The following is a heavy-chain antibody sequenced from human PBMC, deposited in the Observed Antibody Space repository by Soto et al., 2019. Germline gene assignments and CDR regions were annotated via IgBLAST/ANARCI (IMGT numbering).Heavy chain of an antibody. CDR2: ISAYNGNT. J-gene: IGHJ5*02. Sequence: ASVEVSCKASGYTFTSYGISWVRQAPGQGLEWMGWISAYNGNTNYAQKLQGRVTMTTDTSTSTAYMELRSLRSDDTAVYYCAVTAIQVDWFDPWGQGTLVTVS. V-gene: IGHV1-18*01. CDR3: AVTAIQVDWFDP. D-gene: IGHD2-21*02. CDR1: GYTFTSYG.